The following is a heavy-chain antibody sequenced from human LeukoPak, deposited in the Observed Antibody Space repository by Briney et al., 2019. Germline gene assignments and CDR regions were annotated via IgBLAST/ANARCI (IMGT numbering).Heavy chain of an antibody. D-gene: IGHD6-13*01. J-gene: IGHJ5*02. Sequence: ASVKVSCKASGYTFTSYGISWVRQAPGQGLEWMGWISAYNGNTNYAQKLQGRVTMTRDTSISTAYMELSRLRSDDTAVYYCTRGGDSSSLYGWFDPWGQGTLVTVSS. V-gene: IGHV1-18*01. CDR1: GYTFTSYG. CDR3: TRGGDSSSLYGWFDP. CDR2: ISAYNGNT.